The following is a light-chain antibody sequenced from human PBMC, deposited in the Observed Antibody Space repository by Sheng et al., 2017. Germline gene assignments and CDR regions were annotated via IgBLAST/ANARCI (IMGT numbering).Light chain of an antibody. Sequence: QSLLTQPPSVSGAPGQRATISCTGSSSNIGAGSDVHWYRQLPGTAPKLLIYGNNNRPSGVPDRFSGSKSGASASLAITGLQAEDEADYYCCSYTGTDTTYIFGTGTKVTVL. CDR1: SSNIGAGSD. J-gene: IGLJ1*01. CDR3: CSYTGTDTTYI. V-gene: IGLV1-40*01. CDR2: GNN.